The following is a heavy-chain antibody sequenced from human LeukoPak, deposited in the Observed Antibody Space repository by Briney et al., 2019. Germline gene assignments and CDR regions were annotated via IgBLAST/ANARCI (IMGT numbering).Heavy chain of an antibody. CDR1: GFTFSSYW. D-gene: IGHD5-18*01. Sequence: GGSLRLSCAASGFTFSSYWMSWVRQAPGKGLEWVASIKQDGSEKYYVDSVKGRFTISRDNAKNSLYLQMSSLRVEDTAVYYCARVLIEAGGYNYGRYFDYWGPGNPGHRLL. V-gene: IGHV3-7*01. CDR2: IKQDGSEK. J-gene: IGHJ4*02. CDR3: ARVLIEAGGYNYGRYFDY.